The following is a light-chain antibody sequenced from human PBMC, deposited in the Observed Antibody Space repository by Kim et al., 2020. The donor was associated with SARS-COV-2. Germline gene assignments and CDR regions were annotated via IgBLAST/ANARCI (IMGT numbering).Light chain of an antibody. V-gene: IGKV3-15*01. CDR2: GAS. CDR1: LSISSN. J-gene: IGKJ5*01. Sequence: SPGERVTLSSRASLSISSNLAWYQQKPGQAPRLLISGASTRATNIPSRFSGSGSGREFTLTITTLQSEDFAIYYCQQYSDWRPITFGQGTRLEIK. CDR3: QQYSDWRPIT.